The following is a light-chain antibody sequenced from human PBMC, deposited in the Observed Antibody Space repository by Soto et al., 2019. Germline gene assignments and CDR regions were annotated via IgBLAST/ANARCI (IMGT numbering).Light chain of an antibody. Sequence: IQLTQSPSSLSASVGDRVTITCRASQGISSYLAWYQQKPGKAPKLLIYAASTLQSGVPSRFSGSESGAVFTLTISSLQPEDFATYYCQQLHSYPITFGQGTRLEIK. V-gene: IGKV1-9*01. J-gene: IGKJ5*01. CDR2: AAS. CDR3: QQLHSYPIT. CDR1: QGISSY.